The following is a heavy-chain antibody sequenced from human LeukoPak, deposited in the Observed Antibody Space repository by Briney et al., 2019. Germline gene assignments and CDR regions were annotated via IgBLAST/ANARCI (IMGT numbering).Heavy chain of an antibody. Sequence: PSETLSLTCTVSGYSISSGHYWGWIRQPPGKGLEWIGSIYHSGSTYYNPSLKSRVTISVDTSKNQFSLKLSSVTAADTAVYYCARHIRYQLLSAWFDPWGQGTLVTVSS. D-gene: IGHD2-2*01. CDR2: IYHSGST. J-gene: IGHJ5*02. CDR1: GYSISSGHY. V-gene: IGHV4-38-2*02. CDR3: ARHIRYQLLSAWFDP.